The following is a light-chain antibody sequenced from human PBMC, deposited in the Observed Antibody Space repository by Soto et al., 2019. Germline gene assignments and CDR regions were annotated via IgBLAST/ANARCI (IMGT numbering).Light chain of an antibody. J-gene: IGKJ2*01. Sequence: DIQMTQSPSSLSASVGDRVTITCRPSQSIDNFLNWYQQKPGKAPNLLIYAASSLQSGVSSRFSGSGSGTDFTLPISSLQPEDSATYYCQQSYSLPYPFGQGTKVEIK. CDR2: AAS. CDR3: QQSYSLPYP. CDR1: QSIDNF. V-gene: IGKV1-39*01.